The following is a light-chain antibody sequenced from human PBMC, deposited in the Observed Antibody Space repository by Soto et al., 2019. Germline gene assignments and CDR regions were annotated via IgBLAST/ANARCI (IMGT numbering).Light chain of an antibody. CDR2: ETS. J-gene: IGLJ1*01. CDR1: SSDFGSYKF. V-gene: IGLV2-23*01. Sequence: QSALTQPSSVSGSPGQSVSISCTGTSSDFGSYKFVSWYQHHPGKVPKVIIYETSKRHSGVSDRFSGSKSGNTASLTISGLQAEDEADYYCFSFTSTTTHVFGSGTKVNVL. CDR3: FSFTSTTTHV.